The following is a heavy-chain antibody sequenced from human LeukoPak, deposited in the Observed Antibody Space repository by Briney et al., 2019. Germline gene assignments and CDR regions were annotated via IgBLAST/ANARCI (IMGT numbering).Heavy chain of an antibody. CDR3: ARSPTIAAGGLYGTFDI. CDR2: TYYSGST. J-gene: IGHJ3*02. Sequence: SETLSLTCSDPRASLSDNNHYCSWIRQHPRTGLEWIGFTYYSGSTYYSPALESRVSTSLHTSKKKLSLKIYSVTAADTALYYCARSPTIAAGGLYGTFDIWGQGTVVTASS. D-gene: IGHD6-13*01. V-gene: IGHV4-31*03. CDR1: RASLSDNNHY.